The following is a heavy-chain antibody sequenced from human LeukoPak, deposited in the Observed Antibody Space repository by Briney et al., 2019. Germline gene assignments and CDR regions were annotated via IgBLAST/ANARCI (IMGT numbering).Heavy chain of an antibody. V-gene: IGHV4-39*07. Sequence: PSETLSLTCTVSGGSISSSTYYWGWIRQLPGKGLEWIGSIYYSGSTYYNPSLKSRVTISVDTSKNQFSLKLNSVTAADTAVYYCARDPKSYGSGMAYYYYMDVWGKGTTVTISS. CDR1: GGSISSSTYY. J-gene: IGHJ6*03. CDR2: IYYSGST. CDR3: ARDPKSYGSGMAYYYYMDV. D-gene: IGHD3-10*01.